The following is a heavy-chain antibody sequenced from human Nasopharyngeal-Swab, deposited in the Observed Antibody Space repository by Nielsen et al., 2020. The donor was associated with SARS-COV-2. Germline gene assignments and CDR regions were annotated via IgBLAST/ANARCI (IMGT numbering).Heavy chain of an antibody. CDR3: ARTPLGYHYYYMDV. J-gene: IGHJ6*03. CDR2: ISSNGGST. V-gene: IGHV3-64*01. Sequence: IRQPPGKGLEYVSAISSNGGSTYYANSVKGRFTISRDNSKNTLYLQMGSLRAEDMAVYYCARTPLGYHYYYMDVWGKGTTVAVSS.